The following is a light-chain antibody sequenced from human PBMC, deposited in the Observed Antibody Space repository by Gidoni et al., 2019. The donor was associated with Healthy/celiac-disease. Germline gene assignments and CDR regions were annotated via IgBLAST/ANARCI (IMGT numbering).Light chain of an antibody. CDR2: DAS. CDR3: QQYDNLPPL. Sequence: DIQMTQSPSSLSASVGDRVTITCQASQDISNYLNWYQQKPGKAPKLLIYDASNLETGVPSRFIGSGSGTDFTFTISSLQPEDIATYYCQQYDNLPPLFXPXTKVDIK. CDR1: QDISNY. J-gene: IGKJ3*01. V-gene: IGKV1-33*01.